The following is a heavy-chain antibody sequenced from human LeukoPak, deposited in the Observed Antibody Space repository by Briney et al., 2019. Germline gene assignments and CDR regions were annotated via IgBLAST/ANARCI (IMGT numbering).Heavy chain of an antibody. CDR3: AKGRGPNYSYYYMDV. J-gene: IGHJ6*03. V-gene: IGHV3-30*04. CDR2: VAHDEKTI. Sequence: GGSLRLSCVASGFTFTGHSMHWVRQAPGKGLEWVAVVAHDEKTIFYADSLKGRFTVSRDNSKNTLYLQMNSLRPEDTAVYYCAKGRGPNYSYYYMDVWGKGTTVTVSS. CDR1: GFTFTGHS.